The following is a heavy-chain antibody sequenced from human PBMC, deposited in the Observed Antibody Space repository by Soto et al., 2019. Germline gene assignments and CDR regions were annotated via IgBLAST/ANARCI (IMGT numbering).Heavy chain of an antibody. D-gene: IGHD1-1*01. J-gene: IGHJ3*02. V-gene: IGHV4-31*03. CDR1: GGSISSGGYY. CDR3: ASERYYGYNWNDRGAFDI. CDR2: IYYSGST. Sequence: QVQLQESGPGLVKPSQTLSLTCTVSGGSISSGGYYWSWIRQHPGKGLEWIGYIYYSGSTYYNPSLKSRVTIAVDTAKNQFSLKLSSVTAADTAVYYCASERYYGYNWNDRGAFDIWGQGTMVTVSS.